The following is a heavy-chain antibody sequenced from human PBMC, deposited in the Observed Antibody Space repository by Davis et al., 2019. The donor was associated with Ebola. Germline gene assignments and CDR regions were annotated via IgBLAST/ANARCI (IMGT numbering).Heavy chain of an antibody. D-gene: IGHD2-21*01. V-gene: IGHV3-74*01. CDR3: TKEFASGY. J-gene: IGHJ4*02. Sequence: PGGSLRLSCAASGFTFSTAWMDWVRQAPGKGLEWVSRISTDGRNVEYTDSVKGRFRAFRDNTNNTLYLSMNSLSAEDTALYYCTKEFASGYWGQGTLVTVSS. CDR1: GFTFSTAW. CDR2: ISTDGRNV.